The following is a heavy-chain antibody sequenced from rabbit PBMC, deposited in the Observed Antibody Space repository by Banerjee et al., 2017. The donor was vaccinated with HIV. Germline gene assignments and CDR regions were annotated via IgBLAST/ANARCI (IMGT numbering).Heavy chain of an antibody. V-gene: IGHV1S45*01. CDR2: IYVDGRDIS. D-gene: IGHD6-1*01. J-gene: IGHJ4*01. CDR1: GFSFSSNA. CDR3: ARGDGAYAGYANGGDGYFKL. Sequence: QEQLKETGGGLVQPGGSLTLSCTASGFSFSSNAMCWVRQAPGKGLEWIACIYVDGRDISHYASWAKGRFTISKTSSTTVTLQMTSLTAADTATYFCARGDGAYAGYANGGDGYFKLWGPGTLVTVS.